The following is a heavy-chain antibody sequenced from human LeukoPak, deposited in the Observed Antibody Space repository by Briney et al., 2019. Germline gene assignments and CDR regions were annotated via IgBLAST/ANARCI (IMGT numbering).Heavy chain of an antibody. D-gene: IGHD4-11*01. CDR3: ARDLLDYSSYPVFYYYYGMDV. Sequence: GGTLRLSCAASGFTFSSYSMNWVRQAPGKGLEWVSSISSSSSYIYYADSVQARFTISRDNAKNSLYLQMNSLRAEDTAVYHCARDLLDYSSYPVFYYYYGMDVWGQGTTVIVSS. CDR1: GFTFSSYS. V-gene: IGHV3-21*01. CDR2: ISSSSSYI. J-gene: IGHJ6*02.